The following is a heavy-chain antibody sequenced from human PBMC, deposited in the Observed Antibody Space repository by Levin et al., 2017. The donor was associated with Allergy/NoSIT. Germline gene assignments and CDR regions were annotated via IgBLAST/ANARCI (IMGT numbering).Heavy chain of an antibody. D-gene: IGHD6-13*01. CDR1: GFTFSTYA. J-gene: IGHJ4*02. Sequence: GESLKISCAASGFTFSTYAMSWVRQAPGKGLEWVSVISAGGGNTPYAESVKGRFTISRDNSKDTLYLQMNSLTAEDTAVYYCAKAVSSLYIEIDHWGQGSLVTVSS. V-gene: IGHV3-23*01. CDR3: AKAVSSLYIEIDH. CDR2: ISAGGGNT.